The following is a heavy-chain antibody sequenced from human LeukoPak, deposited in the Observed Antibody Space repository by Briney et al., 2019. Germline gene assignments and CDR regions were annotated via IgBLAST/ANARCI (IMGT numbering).Heavy chain of an antibody. CDR1: GFTFSSYS. V-gene: IGHV3-21*01. CDR2: ISSSSTYL. D-gene: IGHD5-12*01. CDR3: ARFGVATIGFDY. J-gene: IGHJ4*02. Sequence: GGSLRLSCAASGFTFSSYSMNWVRQAPGKGLEWVSSISSSSTYLDYADSLKGRFTISRDNAKNSLYLQMNSLRAEDTAVYYCARFGVATIGFDYWGQGTLVTVSS.